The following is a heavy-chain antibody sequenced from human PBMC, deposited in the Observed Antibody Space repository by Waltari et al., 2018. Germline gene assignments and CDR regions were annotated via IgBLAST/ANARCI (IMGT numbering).Heavy chain of an antibody. CDR2: IYSGGST. Sequence: EVQLVETGGGLIQPGGSLRLSCAASGFTVSSNYISWVRQAPGKGLEWVSVIYSGGSTYYADSVKGRFTISRDNSKNTLYLQMNSLRAEDTAVYYCARSRTYYYDSSGLRDAFDIWGQGTMVTVSS. CDR3: ARSRTYYYDSSGLRDAFDI. V-gene: IGHV3-53*02. D-gene: IGHD3-22*01. J-gene: IGHJ3*02. CDR1: GFTVSSNY.